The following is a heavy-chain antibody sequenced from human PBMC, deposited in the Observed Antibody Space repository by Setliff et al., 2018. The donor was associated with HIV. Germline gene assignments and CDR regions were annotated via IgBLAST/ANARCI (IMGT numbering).Heavy chain of an antibody. CDR3: TRGTAVADTNTQPFKY. J-gene: IGHJ4*02. CDR2: INPKSGDT. Sequence: ASVKVSCKASGYMFTDYYIHWVRQAPGQGLEWMGWINPKSGDTKDGQSCQGRVTMTRDTSISTAYRNLSGLRSNDTAVYYCTRGTAVADTNTQPFKYWGQGALVTVSS. D-gene: IGHD6-19*01. CDR1: GYMFTDYY. V-gene: IGHV1-2*02.